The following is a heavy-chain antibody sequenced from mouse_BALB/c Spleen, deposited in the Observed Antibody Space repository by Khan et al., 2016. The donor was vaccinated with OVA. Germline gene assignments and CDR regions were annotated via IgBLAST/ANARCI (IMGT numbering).Heavy chain of an antibody. CDR1: GYSITSGYG. J-gene: IGHJ2*01. V-gene: IGHV3-2*02. CDR2: ISYSGST. D-gene: IGHD1-2*01. Sequence: EVQLQESGPGLVKPSQSLSLTCTVTGYSITSGYGWNWIRQFPGNKLEWMGYISYSGSTNYNPSLKSRISITRDTSKNQFYMQLNSVTTEDTATYYCARTARIKYWGQGTTLTVSS. CDR3: ARTARIKY.